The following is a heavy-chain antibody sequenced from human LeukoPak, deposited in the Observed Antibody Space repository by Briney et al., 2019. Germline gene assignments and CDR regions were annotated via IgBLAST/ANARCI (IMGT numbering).Heavy chain of an antibody. Sequence: GESLKISCKGSGYSFTSYWIGWVRQLPGKGLEWMGIIYPGDSDTKYSPSFQGQVTISADKSISTAYLQWSSLKASDTAMYYCARGGNDYVWGSYLDYWGQGTLVTVSS. CDR3: ARGGNDYVWGSYLDY. CDR1: GYSFTSYW. D-gene: IGHD3-16*02. CDR2: IYPGDSDT. J-gene: IGHJ4*02. V-gene: IGHV5-51*01.